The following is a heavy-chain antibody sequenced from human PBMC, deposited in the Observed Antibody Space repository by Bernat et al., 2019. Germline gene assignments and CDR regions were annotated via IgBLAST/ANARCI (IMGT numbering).Heavy chain of an antibody. J-gene: IGHJ6*02. CDR2: ISSSSTI. Sequence: EVQLVESGGGLVQPGGSLRLSCAASGFTFSSYSMNWVRQAPGKGLEWVSYISSSSTIYYADSVKGRFTISRDNAKNSLYLQMNSLRAEDTAVYYCARGTYYYGSGSYSTGYYYYGMDVWGQGTTVTVSS. V-gene: IGHV3-48*01. CDR3: ARGTYYYGSGSYSTGYYYYGMDV. CDR1: GFTFSSYS. D-gene: IGHD3-10*01.